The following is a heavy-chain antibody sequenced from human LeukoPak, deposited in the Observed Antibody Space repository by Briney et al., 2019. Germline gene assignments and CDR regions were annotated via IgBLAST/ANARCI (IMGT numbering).Heavy chain of an antibody. Sequence: PGGSLRLSCVGSGFTFGSYWMRWVRQAPGKGLEWVANLKFVGSEKYYADSVEGRFTISRDNAKKALFLQMDSLRVEDTAVYYCAREPTAMILWGQGTLVTVSS. CDR2: LKFVGSEK. CDR1: GFTFGSYW. CDR3: AREPTAMIL. J-gene: IGHJ4*02. V-gene: IGHV3-7*01. D-gene: IGHD5-18*01.